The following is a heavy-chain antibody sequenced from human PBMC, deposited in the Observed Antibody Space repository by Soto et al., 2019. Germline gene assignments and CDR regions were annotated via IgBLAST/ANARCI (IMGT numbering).Heavy chain of an antibody. J-gene: IGHJ6*02. CDR2: IIPILGIA. D-gene: IGHD6-13*01. Sequence: QVQLVQSGAEVKKPGSSVKVSCKASGGTFSSYTISWVRKAPGQGLEWMGRIIPILGIANYAQQFQGRVTITADKSTSTAYMELSSLRSEDTAVYYCSIAAAGPYYYGMDVWGQGTTVTVSS. CDR3: SIAAAGPYYYGMDV. V-gene: IGHV1-69*02. CDR1: GGTFSSYT.